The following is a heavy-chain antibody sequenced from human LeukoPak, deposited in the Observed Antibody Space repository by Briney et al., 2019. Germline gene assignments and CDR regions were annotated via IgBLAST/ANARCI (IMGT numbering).Heavy chain of an antibody. J-gene: IGHJ4*02. Sequence: GESLKISCKGSGYTFTSYWIGWVRQMPGKGLEWMGIIFPGDSDTRYTPSFEGQVTMSADKSISTAYLQLNSLKASDSAVYYCARRTDVGYTPWDYWGQGTLVSVSS. CDR2: IFPGDSDT. CDR3: ARRTDVGYTPWDY. V-gene: IGHV5-51*01. D-gene: IGHD2-8*01. CDR1: GYTFTSYW.